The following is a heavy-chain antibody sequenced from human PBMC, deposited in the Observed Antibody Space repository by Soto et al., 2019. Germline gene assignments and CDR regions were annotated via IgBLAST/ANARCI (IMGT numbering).Heavy chain of an antibody. J-gene: IGHJ4*02. CDR2: IYYSGST. Sequence: SETLSLTCTVSGGSISSGDYYWSWIRQVPKKGLEWIGYIYYSGSTYYNPSLKSRVAMSVDTSKNQFSLKLSSVTAADTAIYYCAREGRLATAGRFDYWGQGTLV. V-gene: IGHV4-31*03. CDR1: GGSISSGDYY. CDR3: AREGRLATAGRFDY. D-gene: IGHD6-13*01.